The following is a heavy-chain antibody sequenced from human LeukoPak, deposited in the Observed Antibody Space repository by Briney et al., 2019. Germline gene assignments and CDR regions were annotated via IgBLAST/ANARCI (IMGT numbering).Heavy chain of an antibody. Sequence: AGGSLRLSCAASGFTFSSYSRNWVRQAPGKGLEWVSSISSSSSYIYYADSVKGRFTISRDNSKNTLYLQMNSLRSEDTAVYYCARGRGGDGYNWLCYFDYWGQGTLVSVSS. J-gene: IGHJ4*02. CDR1: GFTFSSYS. D-gene: IGHD5-24*01. CDR2: ISSSSSYI. V-gene: IGHV3-21*01. CDR3: ARGRGGDGYNWLCYFDY.